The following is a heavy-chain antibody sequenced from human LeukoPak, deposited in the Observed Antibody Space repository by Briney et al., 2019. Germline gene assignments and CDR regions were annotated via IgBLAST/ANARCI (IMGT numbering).Heavy chain of an antibody. D-gene: IGHD3-16*01. V-gene: IGHV4-30-2*01. J-gene: IGHJ3*02. CDR2: IYHSGSI. Sequence: PSQTLSLTCTVSGGSISSGGYYWSWIRQPPGKGLEWIGYIYHSGSIYSNPSLRSRVTISLDTSKNQFSLNLSSVTVADTAVYYCARDRLSLGAFDIWGPGTTVIVSS. CDR3: ARDRLSLGAFDI. CDR1: GGSISSGGYY.